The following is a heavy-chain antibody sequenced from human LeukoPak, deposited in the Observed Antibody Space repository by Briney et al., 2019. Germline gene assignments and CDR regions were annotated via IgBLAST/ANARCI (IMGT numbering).Heavy chain of an antibody. V-gene: IGHV3-7*03. J-gene: IGHJ4*02. Sequence: GGSLRLSCAASGFTFSSYGMSWVRQAPGKGLEWVANIKQDGSEKYYVDSVKGRFTISRDNAENSLYLQMNSLRAEDTAVYYCARESRGYFDWLSNYYFDYWGQGTLVTVSS. D-gene: IGHD3-9*01. CDR3: ARESRGYFDWLSNYYFDY. CDR2: IKQDGSEK. CDR1: GFTFSSYG.